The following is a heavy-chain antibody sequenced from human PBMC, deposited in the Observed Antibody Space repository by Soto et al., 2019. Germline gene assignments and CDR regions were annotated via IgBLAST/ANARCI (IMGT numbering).Heavy chain of an antibody. V-gene: IGHV3-74*01. CDR1: GFTFSSYW. CDR2: INSDGSST. CDR3: AREDIVVVPAAAASDYYYYGMDV. J-gene: IGHJ6*02. Sequence: EVQLVESGGGLVQPGGSLRISCAASGFTFSSYWMHWVRQAPGKGLVWVSRINSDGSSTSYADSVKGRFTISRDNAKNTLYLQMNSLRAEDTAVYYCAREDIVVVPAAAASDYYYYGMDVWGQGTTVTVSS. D-gene: IGHD2-2*01.